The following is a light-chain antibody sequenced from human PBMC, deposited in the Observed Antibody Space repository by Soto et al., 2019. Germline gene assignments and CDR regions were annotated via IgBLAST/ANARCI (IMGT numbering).Light chain of an antibody. J-gene: IGKJ5*01. Sequence: DVVMTQSPLSLPVTLGQPASISCRSNQSLVHSDGIAYFSWFQQRPGRSPRRLIYKVSNRDSGVPARFSGSGSGTDFALKISRVEAEDVGVYYCMQALQTRNTFGQGTRLEI. CDR3: MQALQTRNT. V-gene: IGKV2-30*02. CDR2: KVS. CDR1: QSLVHSDGIAY.